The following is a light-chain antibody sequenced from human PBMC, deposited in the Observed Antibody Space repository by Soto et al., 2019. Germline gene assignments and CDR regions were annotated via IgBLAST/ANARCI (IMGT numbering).Light chain of an antibody. V-gene: IGLV1-47*01. J-gene: IGLJ1*01. CDR3: AAWDDSLSGRV. Sequence: QSVLTQPRSASGTPGQRVTISCSGSSSNIGSNYVYWYQQLPGTAPKLLIYRNNQRPSGVPDRFSGSKSGTSASLAISGLRSEDEADYYCAAWDDSLSGRVFGTGTKVTVL. CDR2: RNN. CDR1: SSNIGSNY.